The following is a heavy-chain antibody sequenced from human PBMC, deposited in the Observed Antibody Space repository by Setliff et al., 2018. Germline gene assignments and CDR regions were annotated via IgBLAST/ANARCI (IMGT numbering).Heavy chain of an antibody. CDR2: INPKNGVT. CDR1: GYSFTNYY. V-gene: IGHV1-2*02. D-gene: IGHD2-2*01. Sequence: ASVKVSCKTSGYSFTNYYMHWVRQVPGRGLEWMGSINPKNGVTKYAQAFQDRVTMTRDTSITTAYMELSSLTYDDTAVYYCARDGASWLNWFDPWGQGTLVTVPQ. CDR3: ARDGASWLNWFDP. J-gene: IGHJ5*02.